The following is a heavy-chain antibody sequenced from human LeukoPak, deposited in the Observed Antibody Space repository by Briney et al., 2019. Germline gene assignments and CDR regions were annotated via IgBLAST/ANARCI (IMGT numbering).Heavy chain of an antibody. CDR2: IKQDGSEK. V-gene: IGHV3-7*01. CDR1: GFTFSSYW. CDR3: ALISGWYVRGYFQQ. D-gene: IGHD6-19*01. J-gene: IGHJ1*01. Sequence: PGGSLRLSCAASGFTFSSYWMSLVRQAPGKGLEWVANIKQDGSEKYYVDSVKGRFTISRDNAKNSLYLQMNSLRVEDTAVYYCALISGWYVRGYFQQWGQGTLVPVSS.